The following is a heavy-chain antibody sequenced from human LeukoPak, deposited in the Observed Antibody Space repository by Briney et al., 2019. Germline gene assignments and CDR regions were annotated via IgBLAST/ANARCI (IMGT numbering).Heavy chain of an antibody. CDR3: ARGLSGSHGWYFDL. J-gene: IGHJ2*01. D-gene: IGHD1-26*01. CDR2: IYHSGST. V-gene: IGHV4-30-2*01. CDR1: GGSISSGGYY. Sequence: SSQTLSLTCTVSGGSISSGGYYWSWIRQPPGKGLEWIGYIYHSGSTYYNPSLKSRVTISVDRSKNQFSLKLSSVAAADTAVYYCARGLSGSHGWYFDLWGRGTLVTVSS.